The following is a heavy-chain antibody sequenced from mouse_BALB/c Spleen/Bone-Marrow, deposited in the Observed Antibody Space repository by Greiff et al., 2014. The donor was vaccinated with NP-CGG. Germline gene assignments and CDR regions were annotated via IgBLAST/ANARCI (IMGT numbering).Heavy chain of an antibody. CDR3: ARWGYYYAMDY. Sequence: EVQLVASGGGLVQPGGSRKLSCAASGFTFSSFGMHWVRRAPEKGLEWVAYISSGSSNINYADTVKGRFTISRDNPKNTLFLQMTSLRSEDTAMYYCARWGYYYAMDYWGQGTSVTVSS. V-gene: IGHV5-17*02. CDR1: GFTFSSFG. D-gene: IGHD2-2*01. J-gene: IGHJ4*01. CDR2: ISSGSSNI.